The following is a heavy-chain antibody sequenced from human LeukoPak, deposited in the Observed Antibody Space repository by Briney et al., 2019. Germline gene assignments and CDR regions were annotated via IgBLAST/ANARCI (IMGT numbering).Heavy chain of an antibody. D-gene: IGHD3-10*01. CDR2: MSYSSSYI. V-gene: IGHV3-21*06. CDR1: GFTFSSYS. Sequence: GGSLRLSCAASGFTFSSYSMNWVRQAPGKGLEWVSSMSYSSSYIYYPDSLKGRFTISRDNAKNSLYLQMNSLRAEDTAVYYCARGGGSGTYCLDYWGQGTLVTVSS. CDR3: ARGGGSGTYCLDY. J-gene: IGHJ4*02.